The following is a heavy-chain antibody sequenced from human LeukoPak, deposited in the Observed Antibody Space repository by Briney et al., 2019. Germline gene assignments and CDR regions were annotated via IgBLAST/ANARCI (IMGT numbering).Heavy chain of an antibody. V-gene: IGHV3-15*01. CDR2: IKSKTDGGTT. CDR1: GFTFSNAW. J-gene: IGHJ4*02. D-gene: IGHD5-12*01. CDR3: TTKHRGYSGYDLDY. Sequence: PGGSLRLSCAASGFTFSNAWMSWVRQAPGKGLEWVGRIKSKTDGGTTDYAAPVKGRFTISRDDSKNTLYLQMNSLKTEDTAVYYCTTKHRGYSGYDLDYWGQGTLVTVSS.